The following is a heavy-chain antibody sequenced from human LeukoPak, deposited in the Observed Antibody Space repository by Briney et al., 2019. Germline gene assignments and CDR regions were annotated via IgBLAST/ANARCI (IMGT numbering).Heavy chain of an antibody. CDR2: IHKSGST. CDR1: GGSIRSSSYY. Sequence: PSETLSLTCTVSGGSIRSSSYYWGWIRQPPGKGLEWIGSIHKSGSTYYNPSLTSQVTISVDTSKNQFSLKLSSVTAADTAVYYCATHPQGYCTGGSCDYWGRGTLVTVSS. D-gene: IGHD2-15*01. CDR3: ATHPQGYCTGGSCDY. V-gene: IGHV4-39*01. J-gene: IGHJ4*01.